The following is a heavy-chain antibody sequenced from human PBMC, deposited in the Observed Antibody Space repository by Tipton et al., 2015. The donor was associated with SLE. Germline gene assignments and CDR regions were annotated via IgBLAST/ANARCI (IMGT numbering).Heavy chain of an antibody. J-gene: IGHJ4*02. CDR2: INQSGST. CDR1: VGSFSAYR. V-gene: IGHV4-34*01. CDR3: ARGGYFDY. Sequence: TLSLTCAVYVGSFSAYRWTWIRQPPGRRLEWIGEINQSGSTNYNPSLKRRVTISRDTSRNQFSLRLNSVTAADTAVYYCARGGYFDYWGQGVLVTVSS.